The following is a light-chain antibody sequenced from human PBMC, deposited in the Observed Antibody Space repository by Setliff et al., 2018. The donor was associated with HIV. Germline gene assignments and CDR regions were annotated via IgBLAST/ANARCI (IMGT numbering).Light chain of an antibody. V-gene: IGLV2-14*03. CDR1: SSDVGSRYNY. J-gene: IGLJ1*01. CDR3: SSFTSSSTYV. CDR2: DVT. Sequence: QSALTQPASVSGSPGQSITITCTGTSSDVGSRYNYVSWYQQHPGKAPKLLIFDVTYRPSGVSNRFSGSKSGNTASLTISGLQTEDEADYYCSSFTSSSTYVFGTGTRSPS.